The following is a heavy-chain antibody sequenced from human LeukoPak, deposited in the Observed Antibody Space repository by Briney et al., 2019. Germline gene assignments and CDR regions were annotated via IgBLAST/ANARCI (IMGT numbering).Heavy chain of an antibody. V-gene: IGHV3-7*04. Sequence: GGSLRLSCAASGFTFSTYWMSWVRQAPGKGLEWVANIKHDGTEKYYVDSVKGQFTISRDNAKNSLYLQMNSLGAEDTAVYYCARVHSSGSNWGQGTLVTVSS. CDR3: ARVHSSGSN. J-gene: IGHJ4*02. CDR1: GFTFSTYW. D-gene: IGHD3-22*01. CDR2: IKHDGTEK.